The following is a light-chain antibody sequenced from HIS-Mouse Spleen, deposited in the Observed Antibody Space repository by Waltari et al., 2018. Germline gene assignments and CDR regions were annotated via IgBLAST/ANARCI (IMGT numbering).Light chain of an antibody. CDR3: SSYTSSSSLV. CDR1: SSAVGGYTY. Sequence: QSALTQPASVSGSPGQSLTIPCTGTSSAVGGYTYVSWYQQHPGKAPKLMIYDVSNRPSGVSNRFAGSKSGNTASLTISGLQAEDEADYYCSSYTSSSSLVFGGGTKLTVL. V-gene: IGLV2-14*03. J-gene: IGLJ3*02. CDR2: DVS.